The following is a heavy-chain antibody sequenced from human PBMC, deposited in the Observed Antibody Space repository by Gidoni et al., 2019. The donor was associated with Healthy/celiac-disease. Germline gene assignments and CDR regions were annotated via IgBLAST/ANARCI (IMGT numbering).Heavy chain of an antibody. CDR1: GFTFDDYA. J-gene: IGHJ4*02. CDR3: ALAGGG. V-gene: IGHV3-9*01. CDR2: ISWNSGSI. D-gene: IGHD3-16*01. Sequence: EVQLVESGGGLVQPGRSLRLSCAASGFTFDDYAMHWVRQAPGKGLEWVSGISWNSGSIGYADSVKGRFTISRDNAKNSLYLQMNSLRAEDTALYYCALAGGGWGQGTLVTVSS.